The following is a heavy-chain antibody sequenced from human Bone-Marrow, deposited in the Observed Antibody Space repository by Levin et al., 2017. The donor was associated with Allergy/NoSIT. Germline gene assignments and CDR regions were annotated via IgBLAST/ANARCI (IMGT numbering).Heavy chain of an antibody. CDR2: IFRSGST. Sequence: PSETLSLTCAVSGDSISTGSYCWSWIRQPPGKALEWIGYIFRSGSTYYNPSLRSRVTISIDKSKNQFSLNLTSVTAADTAVYYCANSGGSDAFDIWGQGTMVTVSS. CDR3: ANSGGSDAFDI. J-gene: IGHJ3*02. CDR1: GDSISTGSYC. V-gene: IGHV4-30-2*01. D-gene: IGHD3-10*01.